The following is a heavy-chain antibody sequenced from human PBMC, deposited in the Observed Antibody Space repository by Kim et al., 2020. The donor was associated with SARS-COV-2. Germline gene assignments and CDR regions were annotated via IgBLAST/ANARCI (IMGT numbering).Heavy chain of an antibody. D-gene: IGHD3-22*01. CDR2: IWYDGSNK. CDR1: GFTFSSYG. V-gene: IGHV3-33*01. J-gene: IGHJ4*02. CDR3: ARTSYDSSGYYYWVDDY. Sequence: GGSLRLSCAASGFTFSSYGMHWVRQAPGKGLEWVAVIWYDGSNKYYADSVKGRFTISRDNSKNTLYLQMNSLGAEDTAVYYCARTSYDSSGYYYWVDDYWGQGTLVTVSS.